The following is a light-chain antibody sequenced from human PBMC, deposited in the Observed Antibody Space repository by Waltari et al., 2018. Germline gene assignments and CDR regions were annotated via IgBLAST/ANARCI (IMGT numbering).Light chain of an antibody. V-gene: IGKV2-30*02. CDR2: KVS. CDR1: QGLVHSDGNTY. CDR3: MQGTYWPRT. J-gene: IGKJ1*01. Sequence: DVVMTQSPLSLTVTLGQPASISCRSSQGLVHSDGNTYLNWFQQRPGQSPRRLICKVSNRDSGVPDRFSGSGSGTDFTLKISRVEAEDVGVYFCMQGTYWPRTFGQGTKVEIK.